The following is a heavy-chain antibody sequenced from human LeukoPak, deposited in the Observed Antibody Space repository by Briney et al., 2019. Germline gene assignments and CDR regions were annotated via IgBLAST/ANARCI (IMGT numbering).Heavy chain of an antibody. J-gene: IGHJ4*02. V-gene: IGHV5-51*01. D-gene: IGHD2-15*01. CDR2: IYPGDSGT. Sequence: GESLKISCKGSGYSFTNYWIGWVRQMPGKGLEWIGIIYPGDSGTRYSPSFQGQVTISADKSISTAYLQWSSLKASDTAMYYCARPYCSGGSCYLDYWGQGTLVTVSS. CDR1: GYSFTNYW. CDR3: ARPYCSGGSCYLDY.